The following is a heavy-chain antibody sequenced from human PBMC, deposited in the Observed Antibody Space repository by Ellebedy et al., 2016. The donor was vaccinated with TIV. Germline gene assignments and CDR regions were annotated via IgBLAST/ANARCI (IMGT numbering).Heavy chain of an antibody. D-gene: IGHD6-13*01. Sequence: PGGSLRLSCAASGFTFSSYAMTWVRQAPGKGLEWVSSISGGGGSTYYADSVKGRFPISRDNSKNTLFLQMNSLRAEDTAVYFCTRGKARTGYQYGMDLWGQGTTVAVSS. J-gene: IGHJ6*02. CDR2: ISGGGGST. CDR1: GFTFSSYA. CDR3: TRGKARTGYQYGMDL. V-gene: IGHV3-23*01.